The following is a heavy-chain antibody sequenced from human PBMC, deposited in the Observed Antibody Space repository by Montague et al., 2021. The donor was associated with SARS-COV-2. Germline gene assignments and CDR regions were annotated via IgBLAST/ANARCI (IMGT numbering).Heavy chain of an antibody. D-gene: IGHD4-11*01. CDR1: GDSVSSGKYH. J-gene: IGHJ3*01. CDR3: ARTITTVRPGALDV. V-gene: IGHV4-31*03. CDR2: IHDSGSA. Sequence: TLSLTCSVSGDSVSSGKYHWSWIRQHPGKALEWIGYIHDSGSASYNPSLQSRVSFSVDTSQNQFSLSLTSVTPADTAVYYCARTITTVRPGALDVWGQGTVVTVSS.